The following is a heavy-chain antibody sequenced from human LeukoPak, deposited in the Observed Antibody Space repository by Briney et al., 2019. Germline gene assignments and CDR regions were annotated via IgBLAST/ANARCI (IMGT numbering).Heavy chain of an antibody. CDR2: IYPGDSDI. J-gene: IGHJ4*02. Sequence: GESLKISCKGSGYRFSSYWIGLVRQMPGKGLEWMGIIYPGDSDIRYSPSFQGQVTISADKSISTVYLQWSSLKASDTAMYYCARPDPNWYYFDYWGQGTLVTVSS. CDR3: ARPDPNWYYFDY. CDR1: GYRFSSYW. V-gene: IGHV5-51*01. D-gene: IGHD1-1*01.